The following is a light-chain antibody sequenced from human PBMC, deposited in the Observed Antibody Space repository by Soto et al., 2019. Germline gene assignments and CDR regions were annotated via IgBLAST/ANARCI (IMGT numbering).Light chain of an antibody. J-gene: IGLJ1*01. V-gene: IGLV2-14*01. Sequence: QSALTQPASVSGSPGQSITISCTGTSSDVGAYGYVSWYQQHPGKAPQLMIYEVTNRPSGISYRFSGSKSGNTTSLTISGLQAEDEADYYCSSYSSGSTLYVFGTGTKVTVL. CDR1: SSDVGAYGY. CDR2: EVT. CDR3: SSYSSGSTLYV.